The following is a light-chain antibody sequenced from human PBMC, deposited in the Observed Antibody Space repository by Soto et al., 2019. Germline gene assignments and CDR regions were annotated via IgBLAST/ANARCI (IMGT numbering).Light chain of an antibody. CDR2: GAS. CDR3: QQYNNWPPIT. V-gene: IGKV3-20*01. CDR1: QSVSSIY. Sequence: EIVLAQSPGTLSLSPGERATLSCRASQSVSSIYLGWYQQKPGQAPRLLIYGASSRATGIPDRFSGSGSGTEFTLTISSLQSEDFAVYYCQQYNNWPPITFGQGTRLEIK. J-gene: IGKJ5*01.